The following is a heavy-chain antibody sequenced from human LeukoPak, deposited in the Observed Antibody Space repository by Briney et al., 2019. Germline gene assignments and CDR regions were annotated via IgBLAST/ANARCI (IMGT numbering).Heavy chain of an antibody. D-gene: IGHD2-21*02. Sequence: SVKVSCKASGGTFSSYAISWVRQAPGQGLEWMGRIIPILGIANDAQKFQGRVTITADKSTSTAYMELSSLRSEDTAVYYCARALVVVTAIPAPGNWFDPWGQGTLVTVSS. V-gene: IGHV1-69*04. J-gene: IGHJ5*02. CDR3: ARALVVVTAIPAPGNWFDP. CDR1: GGTFSSYA. CDR2: IIPILGIA.